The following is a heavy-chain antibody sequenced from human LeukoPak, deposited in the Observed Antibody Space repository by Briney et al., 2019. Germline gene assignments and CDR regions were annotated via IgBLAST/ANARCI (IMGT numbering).Heavy chain of an antibody. CDR1: GGSISNYY. Sequence: PETLSLICTVSGGSISNYYWSWIRQPPGEGLEWIGYINYSGSTNYNPSLKSRVTISVDTSKNQFSLKLSSVTAADTAVYYCARDSFGTGYKNYFDYWGQGTLVTVSS. CDR2: INYSGST. J-gene: IGHJ4*02. D-gene: IGHD3-9*01. CDR3: ARDSFGTGYKNYFDY. V-gene: IGHV4-59*01.